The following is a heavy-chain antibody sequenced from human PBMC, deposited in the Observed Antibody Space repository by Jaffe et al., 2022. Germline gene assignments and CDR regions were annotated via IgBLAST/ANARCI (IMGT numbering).Heavy chain of an antibody. J-gene: IGHJ4*02. CDR3: ARGRITMVQGVIIKYYFDY. V-gene: IGHV3-23*01. Sequence: EVQLLESGGGLVQPGGSLRLSCAASGFTFSSYAMSWVRQAPGKGLEWVSAISGSGGSTYYADSVKGRFTISRDNSKNTLYLQMNSLRAEDTAVYYCARGRITMVQGVIIKYYFDYWGQGTLVTVSS. CDR1: GFTFSSYA. CDR2: ISGSGGST. D-gene: IGHD3-10*01.